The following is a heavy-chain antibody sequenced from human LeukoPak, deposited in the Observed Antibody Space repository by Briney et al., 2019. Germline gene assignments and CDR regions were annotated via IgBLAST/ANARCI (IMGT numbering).Heavy chain of an antibody. Sequence: GESLKISCKGSGYRFTSYWIGWVRQMRGKGLEWMGIIYPGDSDTRYSPSFQGPVTISADKSISTAYLQWSSLKASDTAMYYCARLPDYYDSSGYYSYYYGMDVWGQGTTVTVSS. CDR2: IYPGDSDT. CDR3: ARLPDYYDSSGYYSYYYGMDV. V-gene: IGHV5-51*01. CDR1: GYRFTSYW. D-gene: IGHD3-22*01. J-gene: IGHJ6*02.